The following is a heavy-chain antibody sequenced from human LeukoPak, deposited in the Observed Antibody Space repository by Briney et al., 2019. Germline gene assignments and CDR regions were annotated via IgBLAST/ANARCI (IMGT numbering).Heavy chain of an antibody. CDR3: AKDRSDNGDRLRCDP. V-gene: IGHV3-23*01. D-gene: IGHD4-17*01. Sequence: GGALSLSCAASGLSLSKYAMSGVRQAPGRGPEGVSAINESGGRSYYADSVKGRFTISREDSKNALYLEMNSLSGEDAAGYYCAKDRSDNGDRLRCDPWGQGTLVTVSS. J-gene: IGHJ5*02. CDR2: INESGGRS. CDR1: GLSLSKYA.